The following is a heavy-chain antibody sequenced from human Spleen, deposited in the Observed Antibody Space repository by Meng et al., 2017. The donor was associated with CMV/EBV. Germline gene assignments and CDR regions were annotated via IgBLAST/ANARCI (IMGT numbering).Heavy chain of an antibody. CDR1: FSSFG. D-gene: IGHD2-2*01. V-gene: IGHV1-18*01. J-gene: IGHJ4*02. CDR2: ISAYTGHT. Sequence: FSSFGITWVRQAPGQGLEWMGWISAYTGHTEYAQKVQDRVTMTTDPATTTAYMDLRSLRSDDTAIYYCARDQRHCRSMSCPYMTADFWGQGTLVTVSS. CDR3: ARDQRHCRSMSCPYMTADF.